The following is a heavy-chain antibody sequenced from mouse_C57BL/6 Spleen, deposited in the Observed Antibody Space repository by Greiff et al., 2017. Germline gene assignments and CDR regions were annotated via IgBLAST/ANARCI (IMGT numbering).Heavy chain of an antibody. CDR1: GFTFSSYG. CDR2: ISSGGSYT. J-gene: IGHJ2*01. CDR3: ARRVDGYFDY. D-gene: IGHD2-3*01. V-gene: IGHV5-6*02. Sequence: EVNVVESGGDLVKPGGSLKLSCAASGFTFSSYGMSWVRQTPDKRLEWVATISSGGSYTYYPDSVKGRFTISRDNAKNTLYLQMSSLKSEDTAMYYCARRVDGYFDYWGQGTTLTVSS.